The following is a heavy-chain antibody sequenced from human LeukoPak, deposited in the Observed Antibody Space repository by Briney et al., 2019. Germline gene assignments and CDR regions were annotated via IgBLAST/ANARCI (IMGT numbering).Heavy chain of an antibody. V-gene: IGHV2-5*01. Sequence: SGPTLVKPTQTLTLTCTFSGFSLSTSGVGVGWIRQPPGKALEWLALIYWNDDKRYSPSLKSRLTITKDTSKNQVVLTMTNMDPVDTATYYCAHSLVWSGYYRLRWAGEAPNWFDPWGQGTLVTVSS. D-gene: IGHD3-3*01. CDR2: IYWNDDK. J-gene: IGHJ5*02. CDR1: GFSLSTSGVG. CDR3: AHSLVWSGYYRLRWAGEAPNWFDP.